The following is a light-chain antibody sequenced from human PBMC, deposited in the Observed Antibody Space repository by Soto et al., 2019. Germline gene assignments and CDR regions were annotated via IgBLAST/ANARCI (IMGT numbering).Light chain of an antibody. CDR3: QQYSTDST. CDR2: DAS. V-gene: IGKV1-5*01. J-gene: IGKJ2*01. CDR1: QSITRW. Sequence: DIQMTQSPSTLSASVGDKVTITCRASQSITRWLAWYRQKPGKAPKLLIYDASNLQSGVPSRFSGSGSGTEFTLTIGSLQPDDFAIYHCQQYSTDSTFXQGTTVDI.